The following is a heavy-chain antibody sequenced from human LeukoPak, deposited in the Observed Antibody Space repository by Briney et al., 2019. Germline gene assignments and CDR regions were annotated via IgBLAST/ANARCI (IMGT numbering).Heavy chain of an antibody. J-gene: IGHJ4*02. CDR3: ARSRGGSGDFAYDY. Sequence: GGSLRLSCAASGFTFSSYSMNWVRQAPGNGLEWVSSISSSSSYIYYADSVKGRFTISRDNAKNSLYLQMNSLRAEDTAVYYCARSRGGSGDFAYDYWGQGTLVTVSS. V-gene: IGHV3-21*01. CDR2: ISSSSSYI. D-gene: IGHD3-16*01. CDR1: GFTFSSYS.